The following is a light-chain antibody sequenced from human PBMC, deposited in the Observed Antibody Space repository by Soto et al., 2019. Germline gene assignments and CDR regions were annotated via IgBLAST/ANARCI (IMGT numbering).Light chain of an antibody. CDR2: AAS. CDR3: QQYNDYSYT. Sequence: DIQLTQSPSFLSPSIGESVTITCRASQVISTSLAWYQVKPGKAPKLLIYAASTLESGVPSRFSGSGSGTDFTLSISSLQPDDFGTYYCQQYNDYSYTFGQGTKLEIK. V-gene: IGKV1-9*01. J-gene: IGKJ2*01. CDR1: QVISTS.